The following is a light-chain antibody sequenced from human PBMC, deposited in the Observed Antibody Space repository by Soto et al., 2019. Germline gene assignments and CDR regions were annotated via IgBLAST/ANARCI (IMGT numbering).Light chain of an antibody. CDR1: QSVSSN. V-gene: IGKV3-15*01. CDR3: QQYNNWPPWT. Sequence: EIVMTQSPATLSVSPLERATLSCRASQSVSSNLAWYQQKPGQAPRLLIYDASTRATGIPDRFRGSGSGTDFTLTISSLQSEDLAVYYCQQYNNWPPWTFGQGTKVDIK. CDR2: DAS. J-gene: IGKJ1*01.